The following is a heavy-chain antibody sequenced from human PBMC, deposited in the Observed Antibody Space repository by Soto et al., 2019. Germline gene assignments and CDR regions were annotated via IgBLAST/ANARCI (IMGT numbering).Heavy chain of an antibody. V-gene: IGHV1-69*13. CDR3: ARGGTVVVVAATGWFDP. J-gene: IGHJ5*02. CDR2: IIPIFGTA. CDR1: GGTFSSYA. Sequence: SVKVSCKASGGTFSSYAISWVRQAPGQGLEWMGGIIPIFGTANYAQKFQGRVTVTADESTSTAYMELSSLRSEDTAVYYCARGGTVVVVAATGWFDPWGQGTLVTVSS. D-gene: IGHD2-15*01.